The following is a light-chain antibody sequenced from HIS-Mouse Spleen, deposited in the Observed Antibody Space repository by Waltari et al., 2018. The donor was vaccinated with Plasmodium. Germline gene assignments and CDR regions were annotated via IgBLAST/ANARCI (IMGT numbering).Light chain of an antibody. CDR2: EDS. CDR1: ASPTKY. J-gene: IGLJ3*02. CDR3: YSTDSSGNHRV. Sequence: SYELPQPPPGSVSPGQTARITCSGAASPTKYAYWYQQKPGQAPVLVIYEDSKRPPGSPERFSGSSSGTMATLTISGAQVEDEADYYCYSTDSSGNHRVFGGGTKLTVL. V-gene: IGLV3-10*01.